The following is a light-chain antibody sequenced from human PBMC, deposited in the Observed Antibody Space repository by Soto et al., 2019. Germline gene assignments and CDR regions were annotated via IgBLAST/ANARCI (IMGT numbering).Light chain of an antibody. CDR2: DAS. CDR3: QQRSNLWT. V-gene: IGKV3-11*01. J-gene: IGKJ1*01. Sequence: EIVLTQSPATLYLSTGERATLSCRASQSVSRYLAWYQQKPGQAPRLLIYDASNRATGIPARFSGSGSGTDFPLTISSLEPEDFAVYYCQQRSNLWTFGQGTKVEIK. CDR1: QSVSRY.